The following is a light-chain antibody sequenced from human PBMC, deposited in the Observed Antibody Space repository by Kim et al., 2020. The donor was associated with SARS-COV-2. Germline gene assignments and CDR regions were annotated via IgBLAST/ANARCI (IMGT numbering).Light chain of an antibody. J-gene: IGLJ3*02. V-gene: IGLV6-57*01. Sequence: GKTVTTSCTRSSGSIASNYVQWYQQRPGSSPTTLIYEDNQRPSGVPDRFSGSIDSSSNSASLTISGLKIEDEADYFCQSHDASYQVFGGGTQLTVL. CDR3: QSHDASYQV. CDR2: EDN. CDR1: SGSIASNY.